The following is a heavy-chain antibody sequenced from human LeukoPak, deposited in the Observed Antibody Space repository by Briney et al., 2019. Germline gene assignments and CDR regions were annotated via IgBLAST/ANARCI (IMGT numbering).Heavy chain of an antibody. CDR1: GDSISSSSYY. D-gene: IGHD3-22*01. V-gene: IGHV4-39*01. CDR2: IYYSGST. Sequence: SETLSLTCTVSGDSISSSSYYWVCLRQPPGKGLEWTATIYYSGSTYYNPSLKSRVTISVDTSKNRFSLKLSSVTAADTAMYYCARYWGPYDNSGAYFDYWGQGTLVTVSS. J-gene: IGHJ4*02. CDR3: ARYWGPYDNSGAYFDY.